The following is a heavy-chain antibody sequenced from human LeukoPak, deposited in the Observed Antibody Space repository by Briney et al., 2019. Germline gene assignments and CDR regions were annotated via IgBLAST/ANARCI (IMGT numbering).Heavy chain of an antibody. CDR3: ASSTPENYYYYGMDV. Sequence: SVKVSCKASGGIFSSYAISWVRQAPGQGLEWMGGIIPIFGTASYAQKFQGRVTITADESTSTAYMELSSLRSEDTAVYYCASSTPENYYYYGMDVWGQGTTVTVSS. J-gene: IGHJ6*02. V-gene: IGHV1-69*13. CDR1: GGIFSSYA. CDR2: IIPIFGTA.